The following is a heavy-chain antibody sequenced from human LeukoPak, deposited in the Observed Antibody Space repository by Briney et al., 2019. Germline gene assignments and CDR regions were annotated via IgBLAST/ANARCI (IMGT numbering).Heavy chain of an antibody. V-gene: IGHV4-59*01. CDR2: IYYSGST. CDR1: GGSISSYY. Sequence: SETLSLTCTVSGGSISSYYWSWIRQPPGKGLEWIGYIYYSGSTNYNPSLKSRVTISVDTSKNQFSLKLSSVTAADTAVYYCARGPEWEGCDYWGQGTLVTVSS. CDR3: ARGPEWEGCDY. J-gene: IGHJ4*02. D-gene: IGHD1-26*01.